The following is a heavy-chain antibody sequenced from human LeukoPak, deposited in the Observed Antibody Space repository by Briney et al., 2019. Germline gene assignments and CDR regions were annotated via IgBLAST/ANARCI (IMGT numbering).Heavy chain of an antibody. CDR3: AREARDAFDM. Sequence: PSQTLSHTCAISGDSVSTNSVVWNWIRQSPSRGLEWLGRTYYRSEWYNDYALSVKSRIIINPDTSKNQFSLQLNSVTPEDTAVYYCAREARDAFDMWGQGTMVTVSS. V-gene: IGHV6-1*01. CDR1: GDSVSTNSVV. CDR2: TYYRSEWYN. J-gene: IGHJ3*02.